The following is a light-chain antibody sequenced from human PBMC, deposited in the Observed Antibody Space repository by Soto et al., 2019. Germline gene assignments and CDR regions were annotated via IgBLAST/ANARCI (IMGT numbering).Light chain of an antibody. CDR2: GAS. J-gene: IGKJ4*01. CDR1: QSVSSD. V-gene: IGKV3-15*01. Sequence: EIVMTQSPATLSVSPGERATLSCRASQSVSSDLAWYHQKPGQAPRLLIYGASTRATGIPARFSGSGSGTDFTLTISSLQSEDFAVYYCQQYNNWPLTFGGGTKVDIK. CDR3: QQYNNWPLT.